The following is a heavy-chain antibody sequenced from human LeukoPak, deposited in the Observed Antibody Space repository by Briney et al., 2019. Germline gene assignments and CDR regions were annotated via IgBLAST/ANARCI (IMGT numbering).Heavy chain of an antibody. CDR3: AKVGWELRDAFDI. Sequence: PGGSLRLSCTASGFTFSNYAMNWVRQAPGKGLEWVSAICGSGGRKYYADSVKGRFTISSDNSKNTLYLQMNSLRADDTAVYYCAKVGWELRDAFDIWGQGTMVTVSS. V-gene: IGHV3-23*01. CDR1: GFTFSNYA. D-gene: IGHD1-26*01. CDR2: ICGSGGRK. J-gene: IGHJ3*02.